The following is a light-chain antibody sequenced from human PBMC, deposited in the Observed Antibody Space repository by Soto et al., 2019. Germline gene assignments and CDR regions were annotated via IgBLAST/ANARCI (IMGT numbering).Light chain of an antibody. CDR2: GAS. CDR1: QSIGKH. CDR3: QQGYTSPTT. J-gene: IGKJ5*01. V-gene: IGKV1-39*02. Sequence: DIQMTQSPSFLSASVGDRVTITCRASQSIGKHLNWYQQKPGKAPKFLIYGASTLQSGVPSRFTGSGSGTDFTLTVNSLQAEDFATYYCQQGYTSPTTFGQGTRLEIK.